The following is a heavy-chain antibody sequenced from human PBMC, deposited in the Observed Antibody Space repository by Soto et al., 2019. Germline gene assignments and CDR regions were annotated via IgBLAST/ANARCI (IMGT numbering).Heavy chain of an antibody. D-gene: IGHD6-25*01. Sequence: ASETLSLTCTVSGGSISSGDYYWSWVRQPPGKGLEWIGYIYYSGSTYYNPSLKSRVTISVDTSKSQFSLKLSSVTATDTAVYYCARDQRHNWFDPWGQGTLVTVSS. V-gene: IGHV4-30-4*01. CDR2: IYYSGST. J-gene: IGHJ5*02. CDR1: GGSISSGDYY. CDR3: ARDQRHNWFDP.